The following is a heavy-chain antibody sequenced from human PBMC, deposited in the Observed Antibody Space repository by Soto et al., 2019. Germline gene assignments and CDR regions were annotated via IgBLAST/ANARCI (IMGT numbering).Heavy chain of an antibody. Sequence: TLSLTCTVSGGSISSSSYYWGWIRQPPGKGLEWIGSIYYSGSTYYNPSLKSRVTISVDTSKKQFSLKLSSVTAADTAVYYCARLALGPYAFDIWGQGTMVTVSS. CDR3: ARLALGPYAFDI. D-gene: IGHD3-3*01. CDR2: IYYSGST. CDR1: GGSISSSSYY. J-gene: IGHJ3*02. V-gene: IGHV4-39*01.